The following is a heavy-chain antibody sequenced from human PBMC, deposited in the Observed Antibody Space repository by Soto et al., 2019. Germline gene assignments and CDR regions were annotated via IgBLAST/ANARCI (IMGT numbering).Heavy chain of an antibody. V-gene: IGHV4-59*01. Sequence: SETLSLTCTVSGGSISSYYWSWIRQPPGKGLEWIGYIYYSGSTNYNPSLKSRVTISVDTSKNQFSLKLSSVTAADTAVYYCARGSDSNYRGSGYYYMDVWGKGTTVTVSS. CDR3: ARGSDSNYRGSGYYYMDV. J-gene: IGHJ6*03. CDR2: IYYSGST. CDR1: GGSISSYY. D-gene: IGHD4-4*01.